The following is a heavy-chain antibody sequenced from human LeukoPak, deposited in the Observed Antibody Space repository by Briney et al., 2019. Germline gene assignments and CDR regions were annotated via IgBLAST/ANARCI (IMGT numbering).Heavy chain of an antibody. CDR3: ARDNYGDYVPYYYYGMDV. Sequence: SETLSLTCTVSGGSISSGGYYWSWIRQHPGTGLEWIGYIYYSGSTYYNPSLKSRVTISVDTSKNQFSLKLSSVTAADTAVYYCARDNYGDYVPYYYYGMDVWGQGTTVTVSS. CDR2: IYYSGST. CDR1: GGSISSGGYY. D-gene: IGHD4-17*01. J-gene: IGHJ6*02. V-gene: IGHV4-31*03.